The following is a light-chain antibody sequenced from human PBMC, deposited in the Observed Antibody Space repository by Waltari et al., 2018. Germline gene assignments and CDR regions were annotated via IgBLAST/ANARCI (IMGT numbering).Light chain of an antibody. CDR1: QNINRW. CDR2: DAS. CDR3: HQYNSYSQS. Sequence: IQMTQSPSTLSASVVDRVTITCRASQNINRWLAWYQQKPGKAPRVLIYDASTLASGVPSRFRGSGSGTEFTLTISSLQPDDFATYYCHQYNSYSQSFGQGTKLEIK. V-gene: IGKV1-5*01. J-gene: IGKJ2*03.